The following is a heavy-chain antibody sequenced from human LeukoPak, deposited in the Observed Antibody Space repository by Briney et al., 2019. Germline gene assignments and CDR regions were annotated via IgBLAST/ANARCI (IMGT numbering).Heavy chain of an antibody. CDR3: ARERMVRGVIIHDAFDI. CDR1: GGSISSSSYY. CDR2: IFYSGST. J-gene: IGHJ3*02. V-gene: IGHV4-39*07. D-gene: IGHD3-10*01. Sequence: SETLSLTCTVSGGSISSSSYYWGWIRQPPGKGLEWIGSIFYSGSTYYNPSLRSRVTISVDTSKNQFSLRLNSVTAADTAVYHCARERMVRGVIIHDAFDIWGQGTMVTVSS.